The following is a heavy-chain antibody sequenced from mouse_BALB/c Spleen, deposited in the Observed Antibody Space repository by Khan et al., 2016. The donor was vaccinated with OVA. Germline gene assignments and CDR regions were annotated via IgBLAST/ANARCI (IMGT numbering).Heavy chain of an antibody. V-gene: IGHV1S22*01. CDR3: TRGGYYGKSLFAY. D-gene: IGHD2-1*01. CDR1: GYTFTSYW. Sequence: LQQPGSELVRPGASVKLSCKASGYTFTSYWMHWVKQRHGQGLEWIGNIYPGSGSTNYDEKFKSKGTLTVDTSSSTAYMHLSSLTSEDSAVYYCTRGGYYGKSLFAYWSQGSLVTVSA. J-gene: IGHJ3*01. CDR2: IYPGSGST.